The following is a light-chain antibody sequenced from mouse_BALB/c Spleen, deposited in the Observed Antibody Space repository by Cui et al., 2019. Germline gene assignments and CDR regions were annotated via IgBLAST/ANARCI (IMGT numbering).Light chain of an antibody. CDR1: QDINSY. CDR3: LQYDEFPYT. CDR2: RAN. J-gene: IGKJ2*01. V-gene: IGKV14-111*01. Sequence: DIKMTKSPSSMYASLGERVTITCKASQDINSYLSWFQQKPGKPPKTLIYRANRLVDGVPSRFSGSGSGQDYSLTISSLEYEDMGIYYCLQYDEFPYTFGGGTKLEIK.